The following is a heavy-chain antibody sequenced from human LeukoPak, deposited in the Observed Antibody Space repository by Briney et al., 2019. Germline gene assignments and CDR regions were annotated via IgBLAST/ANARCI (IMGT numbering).Heavy chain of an antibody. D-gene: IGHD3-10*01. CDR3: AKWSYGSGSYYTLYDYYGMDV. J-gene: IGHJ6*02. CDR1: GFTFSSYG. CDR2: ISYDGSNK. Sequence: GGSLRLSCAASGFTFSSYGMHWVRQAPGKGLEWVAVISYDGSNKYYADSVKGRFTISRDNSKNTLYLQMNSLRAEDTAVYYCAKWSYGSGSYYTLYDYYGMDVWGQGTTVTVSS. V-gene: IGHV3-30*18.